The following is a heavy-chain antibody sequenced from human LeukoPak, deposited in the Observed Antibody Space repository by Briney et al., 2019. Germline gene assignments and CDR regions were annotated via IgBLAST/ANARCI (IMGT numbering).Heavy chain of an antibody. D-gene: IGHD3-10*01. V-gene: IGHV3-7*01. CDR1: GFIFSNYW. Sequence: PGGSLRLSCATSGFIFSNYWMSWVRQAPGKGLEWVANINQDGSGKYYVGSVEGRFTISRDNSKNTLYLQMNSLRAEDTAVYYCAKDGRGYLDYWGQGTLVTVSS. J-gene: IGHJ4*02. CDR3: AKDGRGYLDY. CDR2: INQDGSGK.